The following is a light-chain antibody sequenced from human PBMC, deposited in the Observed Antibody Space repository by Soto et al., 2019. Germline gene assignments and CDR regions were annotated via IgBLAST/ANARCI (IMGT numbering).Light chain of an antibody. V-gene: IGKV3-15*01. J-gene: IGKJ2*01. CDR3: QVGHNEPLT. CDR2: STS. CDR1: QSISSE. Sequence: EIVMTQSPATLSVSPGERATLSCRASQSISSELAWYQQKPGQPPRLLIYSTSTRATGFPARFTGSGSGSEFTITISGLQCADFSVYYCQVGHNEPLTFGQETRLEI.